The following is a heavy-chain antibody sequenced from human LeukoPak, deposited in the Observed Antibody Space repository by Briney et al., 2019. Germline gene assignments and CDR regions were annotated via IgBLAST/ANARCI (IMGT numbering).Heavy chain of an antibody. CDR2: IYYSGST. CDR3: ARGPSYGSGSYCGDSFDI. J-gene: IGHJ3*02. V-gene: IGHV4-59*01. CDR1: GGSISSYY. Sequence: SETLSLTCTVTGGSISSYYWSWIRQPPGKGREGMGYIYYSGSTNYSPSLKSRVTISVDTSKNQFSLKLSSVTAADTAVYYCARGPSYGSGSYCGDSFDIWGQGTMVTVSS. D-gene: IGHD3-10*01.